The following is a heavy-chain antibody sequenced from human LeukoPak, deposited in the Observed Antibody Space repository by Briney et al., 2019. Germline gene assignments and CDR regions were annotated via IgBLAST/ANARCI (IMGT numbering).Heavy chain of an antibody. Sequence: SETLSLTCTVSGGSISSSSYYWGWIRQPPGKGLEWIGSIYYSGSTYYNPSLKSRVTISVDTSKNQFSLKLSSVTAADTAVYYCAREAVETATLHPLQPFDPWGQGTLVTVSS. D-gene: IGHD2-15*01. J-gene: IGHJ5*02. CDR2: IYYSGST. V-gene: IGHV4-39*07. CDR3: AREAVETATLHPLQPFDP. CDR1: GGSISSSSYY.